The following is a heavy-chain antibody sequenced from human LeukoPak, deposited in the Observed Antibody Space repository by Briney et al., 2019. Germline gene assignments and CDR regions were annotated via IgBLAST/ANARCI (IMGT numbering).Heavy chain of an antibody. Sequence: GGSLRLSCAASGFTFSSYAMSWVRQAPGRGLDGVSSFGGRGGSTYYAGSVKGRFTISRDNSKKNLYLQMNSLRAEDTAVYYCATFDASGDYYGTFDPWGQGTLVTVSS. CDR2: FGGRGGST. V-gene: IGHV3-23*01. D-gene: IGHD3-22*01. CDR1: GFTFSSYA. J-gene: IGHJ5*02. CDR3: ATFDASGDYYGTFDP.